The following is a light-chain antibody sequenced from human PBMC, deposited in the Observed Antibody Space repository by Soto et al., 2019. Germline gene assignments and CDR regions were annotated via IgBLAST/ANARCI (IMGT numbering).Light chain of an antibody. Sequence: DIQMTQSPSSLSASVGDRVTITCRASQSISSYLNWYQQKPGKAPKLLIYAASSLQSGVPSRFSRSGSGTAITRTISSLQPEDFATYYCHQSYSTPRAFGQGTKVDIK. CDR2: AAS. CDR3: HQSYSTPRA. J-gene: IGKJ1*01. CDR1: QSISSY. V-gene: IGKV1-39*01.